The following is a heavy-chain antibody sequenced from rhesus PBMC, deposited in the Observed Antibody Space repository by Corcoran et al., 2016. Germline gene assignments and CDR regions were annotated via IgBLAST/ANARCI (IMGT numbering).Heavy chain of an antibody. D-gene: IGHD5-24*01. CDR1: GGSISSRY. CDR2: IYGSGSST. Sequence: QLQLQESGPGLVKPSETLSVTCAVSGGSISSRYCSWIRQAPEKGLEWIGYIYGSGSSTNYNPYLKRRVTLSIDTSKNQLSLKLSCVNAADTAVYYCARGYSGYSYFDYWGQGVLVTVSS. J-gene: IGHJ4*01. CDR3: ARGYSGYSYFDY. V-gene: IGHV4-169*01.